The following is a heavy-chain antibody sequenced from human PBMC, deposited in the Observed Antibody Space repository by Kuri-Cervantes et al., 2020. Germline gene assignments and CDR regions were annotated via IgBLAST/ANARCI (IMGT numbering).Heavy chain of an antibody. CDR2: INHSGST. D-gene: IGHD4-23*01. V-gene: IGHV4-34*01. CDR1: GGSFSGYY. J-gene: IGHJ2*01. Sequence: GSLRLSCAVYGGSFSGYYWSWIRQPPGKGLEWIGEINHSGSTNYNPSLKSQVTISVDTSKNQFSLKLSSVSAADTAVYYCATNYGGNTAYWYFDLWGRGTLVTVSS. CDR3: ATNYGGNTAYWYFDL.